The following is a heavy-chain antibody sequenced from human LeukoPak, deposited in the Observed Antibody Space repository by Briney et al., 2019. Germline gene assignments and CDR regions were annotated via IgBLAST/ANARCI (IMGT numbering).Heavy chain of an antibody. CDR2: IKSKTDGGTT. D-gene: IGHD3-3*01. CDR1: GFTFSSYA. J-gene: IGHJ6*02. CDR3: TTDSRRFRYYGMDV. V-gene: IGHV3-15*01. Sequence: GGSLRLSCAASGFTFSSYAMSWVRQAPGKGLEWVGRIKSKTDGGTTDYAAPVKGRFTISRDDSKNTLYLQMNSLKTEDTAVYYCTTDSRRFRYYGMDVWGQGTTVTVSS.